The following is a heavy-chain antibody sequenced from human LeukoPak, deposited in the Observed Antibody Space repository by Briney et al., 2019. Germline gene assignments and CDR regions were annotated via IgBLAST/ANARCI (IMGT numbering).Heavy chain of an antibody. J-gene: IGHJ4*02. D-gene: IGHD4-17*01. Sequence: GGSLRLSCAASGFTFSSYGMPWVRQAPGKGLEWVAVIWYDGSNKYYADSVKGRFTISRDNSKNTLYLQMNSLRAEDTAVYYCARDQGYGDHDGYWGQGALVTVSS. V-gene: IGHV3-33*01. CDR3: ARDQGYGDHDGY. CDR1: GFTFSSYG. CDR2: IWYDGSNK.